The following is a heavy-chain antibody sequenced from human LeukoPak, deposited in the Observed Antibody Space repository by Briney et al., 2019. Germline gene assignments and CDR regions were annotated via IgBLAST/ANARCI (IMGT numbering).Heavy chain of an antibody. CDR3: ARDRGRVPTTGSAFDN. CDR2: IYSRST. V-gene: IGHV3-66*01. J-gene: IGHJ3*02. D-gene: IGHD1-14*01. Sequence: GGSLRLSCAASGFSVSSTYMSWVRQAPGKGLEWVAIIYSRSTYYADSVRGRFTISRDSSKNTLSLEVNSLRVEDTAVYYCARDRGRVPTTGSAFDNWGRGTMVTVSS. CDR1: GFSVSSTY.